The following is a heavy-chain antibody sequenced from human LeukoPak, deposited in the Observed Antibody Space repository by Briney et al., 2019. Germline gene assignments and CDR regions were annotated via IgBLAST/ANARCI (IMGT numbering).Heavy chain of an antibody. V-gene: IGHV4-59*01. D-gene: IGHD5-18*01. Sequence: PSETLSLTCTVSGGSISSYYWSWIRQPPGKGLEWIGYIYYSGSTNYNPSLKSRVTISVDTSKNQFSLKLSSVTAAGTAVYYCARDGYSYGGYYYGMDVWGQGTTVTVSS. CDR2: IYYSGST. CDR1: GGSISSYY. J-gene: IGHJ6*02. CDR3: ARDGYSYGGYYYGMDV.